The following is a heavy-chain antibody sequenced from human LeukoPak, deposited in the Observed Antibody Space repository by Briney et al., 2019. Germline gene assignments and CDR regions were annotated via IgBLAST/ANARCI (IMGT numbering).Heavy chain of an antibody. CDR1: GFTFSSYT. D-gene: IGHD5-18*01. CDR3: ARDRSYGPYYFDY. Sequence: PGGSLRHSCAASGFTFSSYTMNWVRQAPGKGLEWVSYISSSSSTIYYADSVKGRFTISRDNAKNSLYLQMNSLRDEDTAVYYCARDRSYGPYYFDYWGQGTLVTVSS. V-gene: IGHV3-48*02. J-gene: IGHJ4*02. CDR2: ISSSSSTI.